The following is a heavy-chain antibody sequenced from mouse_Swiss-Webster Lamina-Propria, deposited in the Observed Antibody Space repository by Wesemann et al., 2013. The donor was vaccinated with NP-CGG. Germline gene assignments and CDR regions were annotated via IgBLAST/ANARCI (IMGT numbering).Heavy chain of an antibody. CDR1: GYSITSDYA. D-gene: IGHD1-1*02. J-gene: IGHJ4*01. CDR2: ISYSGST. V-gene: IGHV3-2*02. Sequence: GPGLVKPSQSLSLTCTVTGYSITSDYAWNWIRQFPGNKLEWMGYISYSGSTSYNPSLKSRISITRDTSKNQFFLQLNSVTTDDTATYYCAGGGNFLYYAMDYWGQGTSVTVSS. CDR3: AGGGNFLYYAMDY.